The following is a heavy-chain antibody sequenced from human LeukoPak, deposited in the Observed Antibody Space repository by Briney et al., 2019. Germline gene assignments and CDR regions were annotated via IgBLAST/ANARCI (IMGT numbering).Heavy chain of an antibody. V-gene: IGHV5-51*01. J-gene: IGHJ4*02. CDR2: IYPGDSDT. D-gene: IGHD5-24*01. Sequence: GIIYPGDSDTRYSPSFQGQVTISADKSISTAYLQWSSLKASDTAMYYCARQRGLQGSNFDYWGQGTLVTVSS. CDR3: ARQRGLQGSNFDY.